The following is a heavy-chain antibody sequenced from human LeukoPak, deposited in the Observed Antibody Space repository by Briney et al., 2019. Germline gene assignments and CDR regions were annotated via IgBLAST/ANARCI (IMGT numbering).Heavy chain of an antibody. CDR3: ARKGLLGSGKPWFDP. CDR1: GYTFTSYD. D-gene: IGHD2-15*01. J-gene: IGHJ5*02. Sequence: ASVKVSCKASGYTFTSYDINWVRQATGQGLEWMGWMNPNSGNTGSAQRFQGRVTMTRDTSISTAYMELTGLRSEDTAMYFCARKGLLGSGKPWFDPWGQGTLVTVSS. CDR2: MNPNSGNT. V-gene: IGHV1-8*01.